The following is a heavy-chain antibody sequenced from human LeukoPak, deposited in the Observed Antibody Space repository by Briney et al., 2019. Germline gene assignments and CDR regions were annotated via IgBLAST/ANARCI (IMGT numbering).Heavy chain of an antibody. D-gene: IGHD3-22*01. CDR3: ARINGGGYYAP. CDR1: GFTFSSFW. J-gene: IGHJ5*02. Sequence: GGSLRLSCEASGFTFSSFWMTWVRQAPGKGLEWVANIKPDGSEKNCVDSVKGRFTISRDNAKSSLYLQMNSLRAGDTAVYYCARINGGGYYAPWGQGTLVTVSS. CDR2: IKPDGSEK. V-gene: IGHV3-7*01.